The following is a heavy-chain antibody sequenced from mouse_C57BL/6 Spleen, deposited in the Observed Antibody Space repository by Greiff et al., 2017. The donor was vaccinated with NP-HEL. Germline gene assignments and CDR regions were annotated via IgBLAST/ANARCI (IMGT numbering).Heavy chain of an antibody. CDR3: AAYVRFAY. D-gene: IGHD2-14*01. V-gene: IGHV5-4*01. Sequence: VQLKESGGGLVKPGGSLKLSCAASGFTFSSYAMSWVRQTPEKRLEWVATISDGGSYTYYPDNVKGRFTISRDNAKNNLYLQMSHLKSEDTAMYYCAAYVRFAYWGQGTLVTVSA. CDR1: GFTFSSYA. J-gene: IGHJ3*01. CDR2: ISDGGSYT.